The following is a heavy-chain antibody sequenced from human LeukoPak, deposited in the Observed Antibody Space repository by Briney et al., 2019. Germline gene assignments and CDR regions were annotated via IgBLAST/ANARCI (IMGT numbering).Heavy chain of an antibody. CDR1: GFTFSSYS. CDR3: ARVRSSSSSSDFPTKYYGMDV. Sequence: PGGSLRLSCAASGFTFSSYSMNWVRQAPGKGLEWVSSISSSSSYIYYADSVKGRFTISRDNAKNSLYLQMNSLRAEDTAAYYCARVRSSSSSSDFPTKYYGMDVWGQGTTVTVSS. D-gene: IGHD6-6*01. J-gene: IGHJ6*02. CDR2: ISSSSSYI. V-gene: IGHV3-21*01.